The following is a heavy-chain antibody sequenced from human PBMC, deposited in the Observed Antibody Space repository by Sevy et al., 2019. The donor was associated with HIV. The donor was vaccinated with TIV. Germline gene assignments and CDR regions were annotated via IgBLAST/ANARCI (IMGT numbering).Heavy chain of an antibody. CDR1: GYSFTNYW. Sequence: GESLKISCKGSGYSFTNYWIAWVRQMPGKGLEWMGIIYPGDSHTRYSPSFEGQVSISADKAINTAYMHWRSLKASDTGTYYCAIGCSDGSCYSAFDYWGQGTLVTVSS. CDR2: IYPGDSHT. V-gene: IGHV5-51*01. J-gene: IGHJ4*02. D-gene: IGHD2-15*01. CDR3: AIGCSDGSCYSAFDY.